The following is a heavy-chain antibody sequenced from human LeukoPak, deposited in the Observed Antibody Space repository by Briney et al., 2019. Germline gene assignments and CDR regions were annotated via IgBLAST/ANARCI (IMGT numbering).Heavy chain of an antibody. CDR2: ISGSGGST. D-gene: IGHD2-2*01. V-gene: IGHV3-23*01. CDR3: ARDRRYDCSSTSCRIYYYYYMDV. Sequence: PGGSLRLSCAASGFTFSNYGMSWVRQAPGKGLEWVSAISGSGGSTYYAHSVKGRFTISRDNSKNSLYLQMNSLRAEDTALYYCARDRRYDCSSTSCRIYYYYYMDVWGKGTTVTVSS. J-gene: IGHJ6*03. CDR1: GFTFSNYG.